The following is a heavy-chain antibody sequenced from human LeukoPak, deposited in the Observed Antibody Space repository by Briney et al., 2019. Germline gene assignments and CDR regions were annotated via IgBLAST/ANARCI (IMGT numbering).Heavy chain of an antibody. Sequence: ASVKVSCKASGGTFSSYAISWVRQAPGQGLEWMGGIIPIFGTANYAQKFQGRVTITADKSTSTAYMELSSLRSDDTAVYYCARDWGPRIAAAGIGMEYWGQGTLVTVSS. D-gene: IGHD6-13*01. CDR2: IIPIFGTA. CDR3: ARDWGPRIAAAGIGMEY. J-gene: IGHJ4*02. CDR1: GGTFSSYA. V-gene: IGHV1-69*06.